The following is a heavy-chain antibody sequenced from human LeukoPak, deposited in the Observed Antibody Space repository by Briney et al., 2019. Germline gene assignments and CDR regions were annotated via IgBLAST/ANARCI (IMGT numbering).Heavy chain of an antibody. CDR2: IRIKTNSYAT. Sequence: GGSLKLSCAASGFTFSGSDMHWVRQASGKGLEWVGRIRIKTNSYATAYAASVKGRFTISRDDSKNTAYLQMNSLKTEDTAVYYCTTLDFDYWGQGTLVTVSS. CDR1: GFTFSGSD. J-gene: IGHJ4*02. V-gene: IGHV3-73*01. CDR3: TTLDFDY.